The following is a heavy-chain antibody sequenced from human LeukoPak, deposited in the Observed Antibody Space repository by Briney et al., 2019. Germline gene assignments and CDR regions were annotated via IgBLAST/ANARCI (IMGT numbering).Heavy chain of an antibody. CDR3: TRAEVDYSGSWYRSFGVNWFDP. V-gene: IGHV4-39*01. D-gene: IGHD6-13*01. CDR1: GDSISSNSYY. CDR2: IYYSGST. J-gene: IGHJ5*02. Sequence: PSETLSLTCTVSGDSISSNSYYWGWIRQPPGKGLEWIGSIYYSGSTYNNPSLKSRVTISLDTSKNQFSLRFNSVTAADTAVYYCTRAEVDYSGSWYRSFGVNWFDPWGQGTLVTVSS.